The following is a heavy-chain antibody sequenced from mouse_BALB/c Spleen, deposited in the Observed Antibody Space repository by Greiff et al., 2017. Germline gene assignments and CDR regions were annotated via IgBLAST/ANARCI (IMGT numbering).Heavy chain of an antibody. CDR2: IRNKANGYTT. J-gene: IGHJ2*01. CDR1: GFTFTDYY. V-gene: IGHV7-3*02. CDR3: AREGGYDGYPYYFDY. D-gene: IGHD2-3*01. Sequence: EVKLVESGGSLVQPGGSLRLSCATSGFTFTDYYMSWVRQPPGKALEWLGFIRNKANGYTTEYSASVKGRFTISRDNSQSILYLQMNTLRAEDSATYYCAREGGYDGYPYYFDYWGQGTTLTVSS.